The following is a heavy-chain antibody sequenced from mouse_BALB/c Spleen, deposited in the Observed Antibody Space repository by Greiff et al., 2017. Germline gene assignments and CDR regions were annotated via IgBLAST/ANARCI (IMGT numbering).Heavy chain of an antibody. D-gene: IGHD2-4*01. CDR3: ARGFDYYWYFDV. CDR1: GFTFSSYA. Sequence: DVKLVESGGGLVKPGGSLKLSCAASGFTFSSYAMSWVRQTPEKRLEWVASISSGGSTYYPDSVKGRFTISRDNARNILYLQMSSLRSEDTAMYYCARGFDYYWYFDVWGAGTTVTVSS. J-gene: IGHJ1*01. CDR2: ISSGGST. V-gene: IGHV5-6-5*01.